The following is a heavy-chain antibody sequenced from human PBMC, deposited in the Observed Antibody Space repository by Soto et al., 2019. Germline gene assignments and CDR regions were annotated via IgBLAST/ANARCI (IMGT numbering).Heavy chain of an antibody. V-gene: IGHV3-30*18. CDR2: ISYDGSNT. D-gene: IGHD3-3*01. J-gene: IGHJ4*02. CDR1: GFTFSSYG. Sequence: QVQLVESGGGVVQPGRSLRLSCAASGFTFSSYGMHWVRQAPGKGLEWVAVISYDGSNTYYADSVKGRFTISRDNSQNTLYLQMNSLRAEDTAVYYCEKDHKRRIYFNFWSCESATPFEYWGQGTLGTVSS. CDR3: EKDHKRRIYFNFWSCESATPFEY.